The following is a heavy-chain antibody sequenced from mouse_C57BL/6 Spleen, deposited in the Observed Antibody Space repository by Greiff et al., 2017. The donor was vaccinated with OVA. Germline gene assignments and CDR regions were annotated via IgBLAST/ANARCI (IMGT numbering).Heavy chain of an antibody. CDR2: INPNYGTT. Sequence: EVQGVESGPELVKPGASVKISCKASGYSFTDYNMNWVKQSNGKSLEWIGVINPNYGTTSYNQKFKGKATLTVDQSSSTAYMQLNSLTSEDSAVYYCASYYYGSSYGGYWYFDVWGTGTTVTVSS. V-gene: IGHV1-39*01. CDR3: ASYYYGSSYGGYWYFDV. CDR1: GYSFTDYN. D-gene: IGHD1-1*01. J-gene: IGHJ1*03.